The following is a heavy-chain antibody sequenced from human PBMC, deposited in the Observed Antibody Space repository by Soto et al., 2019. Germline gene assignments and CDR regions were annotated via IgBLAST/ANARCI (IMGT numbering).Heavy chain of an antibody. J-gene: IGHJ6*02. V-gene: IGHV3-30-3*01. CDR1: GFTFSSYA. CDR3: ASGLGCSGGSCYSAPETSEDYYGMDV. D-gene: IGHD2-15*01. CDR2: ISYDGSNK. Sequence: GGSLRLSCAASGFTFSSYAMHWVRQAPGKGLEWVAVISYDGSNKYYADSVKGRFTISRDNSKNTLYLQMNSLRAEDTAVYYCASGLGCSGGSCYSAPETSEDYYGMDVWGQGTTVTVSS.